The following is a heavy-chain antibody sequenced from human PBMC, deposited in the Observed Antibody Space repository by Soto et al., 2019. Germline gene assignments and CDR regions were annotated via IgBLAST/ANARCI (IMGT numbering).Heavy chain of an antibody. Sequence: PGGSLRLSCAGSGFTFSSYVMPWVRQAPGKGLEWVSSISGSGVSTYYADSVKGRFTISRDNSKNTLYLQMNSLRAEDTAVYYCAKGDEGELYSNFDYWGQGSLITVSS. J-gene: IGHJ4*02. CDR3: AKGDEGELYSNFDY. D-gene: IGHD3-16*01. V-gene: IGHV3-23*01. CDR2: ISGSGVST. CDR1: GFTFSSYV.